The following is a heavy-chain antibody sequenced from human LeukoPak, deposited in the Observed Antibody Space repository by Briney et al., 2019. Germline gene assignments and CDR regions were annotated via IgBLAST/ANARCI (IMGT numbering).Heavy chain of an antibody. CDR1: GGSISSSSYY. CDR3: ARQQPGYCSSTSCLNEVDY. CDR2: IYYSGST. D-gene: IGHD2-2*01. V-gene: IGHV4-39*01. Sequence: SETLSLTCTVSGGSISSSSYYWGWIRQPPGKGLEWIGSIYYSGSTYYNPSLKSRVTISVDTSKNQFSLKLSSVTAADTAAYYCARQQPGYCSSTSCLNEVDYWGQGTPVTVSS. J-gene: IGHJ4*02.